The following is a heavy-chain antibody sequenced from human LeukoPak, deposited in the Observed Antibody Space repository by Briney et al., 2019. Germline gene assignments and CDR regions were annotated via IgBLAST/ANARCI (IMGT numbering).Heavy chain of an antibody. Sequence: SETLSLTCTVSGGSISSYYWAWFRQPPGKGLEWIASIHGSGSISYNPSLKSRVTISKDTSKNQFSLKVTSVTAADTAVYYCARETVVPVGFAYWGQGILVTVSS. V-gene: IGHV4-38-2*02. CDR3: ARETVVPVGFAY. J-gene: IGHJ4*02. CDR1: GGSISSYY. D-gene: IGHD2-15*01. CDR2: IHGSGSI.